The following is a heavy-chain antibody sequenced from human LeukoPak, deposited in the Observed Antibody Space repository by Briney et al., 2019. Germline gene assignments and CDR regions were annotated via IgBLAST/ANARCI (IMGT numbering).Heavy chain of an antibody. CDR3: ARTIFGVVISPLYYFDY. CDR2: IYYSGST. V-gene: IGHV4-59*01. J-gene: IGHJ4*02. D-gene: IGHD3-3*01. CDR1: GGSISSYY. Sequence: SETLSLTCTVSGGSISSYYWSWIRQPPGKGLEWIGYIYYSGSTNYNPSLKSRVTISVDTSKNQFSLKLSSVTAADPAVYYCARTIFGVVISPLYYFDYWGQGTLVTVSS.